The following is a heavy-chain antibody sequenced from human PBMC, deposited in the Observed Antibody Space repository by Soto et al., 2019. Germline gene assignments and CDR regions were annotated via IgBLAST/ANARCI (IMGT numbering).Heavy chain of an antibody. CDR1: GFPFDDYA. V-gene: IGHV3-9*01. Sequence: SLRLSCAASGFPFDDYAMHWVRQAPGKGLEWVSGISWNSGSIGYADSVKGRFTISRDNAKNSLYLQMNSLRVEDTALYYCVAWSVNNLWGQGTPVTVSS. CDR2: ISWNSGSI. J-gene: IGHJ4*02. D-gene: IGHD1-20*01. CDR3: VAWSVNNL.